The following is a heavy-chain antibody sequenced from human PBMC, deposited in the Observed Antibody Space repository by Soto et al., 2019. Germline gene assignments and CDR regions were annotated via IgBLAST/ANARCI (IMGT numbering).Heavy chain of an antibody. V-gene: IGHV6-1*01. Sequence: PSQTLSLTCVISGDSVSSNSAAWNWIRQSPSRGLEWLGRTYYRSKWYNDYAVSVKSRITINPDTSKNQFSLQLNSVTPEDTAVYYCARDLSPGSAYCSSTSCYTSLQRSITRFDPWGQGTLVTVSS. J-gene: IGHJ5*02. CDR1: GDSVSSNSAA. CDR3: ARDLSPGSAYCSSTSCYTSLQRSITRFDP. CDR2: TYYRSKWYN. D-gene: IGHD2-2*02.